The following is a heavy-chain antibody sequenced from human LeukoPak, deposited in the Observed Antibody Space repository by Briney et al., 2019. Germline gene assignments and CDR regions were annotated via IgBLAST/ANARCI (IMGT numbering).Heavy chain of an antibody. Sequence: SQTLSLTCTVSGGSISSGSYYWGWLRQPAGKGLEWIGRIYTSGSTNYNPSLKSRVTISVDTSKNQFSLKLSSVTAADTAVYYCARTQYDFWSGTYYFDYWGQGTLVTVSS. V-gene: IGHV4-61*02. D-gene: IGHD3-3*01. CDR3: ARTQYDFWSGTYYFDY. CDR1: GGSISSGSYY. CDR2: IYTSGST. J-gene: IGHJ4*02.